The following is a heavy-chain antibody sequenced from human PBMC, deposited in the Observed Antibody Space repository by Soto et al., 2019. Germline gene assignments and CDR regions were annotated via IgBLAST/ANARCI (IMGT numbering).Heavy chain of an antibody. D-gene: IGHD5-18*01. Sequence: EVQLVESGGGLIQPGGSLRLSCAASGFTVSSSYMNWVRQAPGRGLEWVSVTYSGGTTDYADSVKGRFTISRDNSKNTLYLQMNSLRVEDTAVYYCARDKSRSSYGFRGGMDVWGQGTTVTVSS. CDR1: GFTVSSSY. J-gene: IGHJ6*02. CDR2: TYSGGTT. V-gene: IGHV3-53*01. CDR3: ARDKSRSSYGFRGGMDV.